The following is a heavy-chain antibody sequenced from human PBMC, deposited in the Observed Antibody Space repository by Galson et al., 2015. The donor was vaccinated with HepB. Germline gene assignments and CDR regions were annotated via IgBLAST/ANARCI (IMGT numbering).Heavy chain of an antibody. J-gene: IGHJ4*02. CDR1: GGTFGRYP. V-gene: IGHV1-69*02. CDR3: ARLGRLLRQNDDY. D-gene: IGHD1-26*01. Sequence: SVKVSCEASGGTFGRYPITWVRQAPGQGLEWMGSNIPFLDITNYAQKFPGRVTITADKSTSTAYMELSSLRSEDTAVYYCARLGRLLRQNDDYWGQGTLVTVSS. CDR2: NIPFLDIT.